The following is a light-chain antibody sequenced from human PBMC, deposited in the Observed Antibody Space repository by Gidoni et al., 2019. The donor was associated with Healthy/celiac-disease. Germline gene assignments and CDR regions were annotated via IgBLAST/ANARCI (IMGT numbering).Light chain of an antibody. V-gene: IGKV3D-20*01. Sequence: EIVLTQSPVTLSLSPGERATLSCGASHSVSSSYLAWYQKKPGLAPRLLIDDASSRATGIPDSFSGSGSGTNFTLTSSRLEPGDFAVYYCQQYSSSPRTFGQXTKVEIK. CDR2: DAS. J-gene: IGKJ2*01. CDR1: HSVSSSY. CDR3: QQYSSSPRT.